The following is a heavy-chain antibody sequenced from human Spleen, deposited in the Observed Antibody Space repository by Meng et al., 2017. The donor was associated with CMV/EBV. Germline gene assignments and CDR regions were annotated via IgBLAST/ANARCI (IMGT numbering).Heavy chain of an antibody. CDR2: ISRSSTTI. Sequence: GGSLRPSCVASGFTFSDHYMSWIRQTPGKGLEWVSSISRSSTTIDYADSVKGRFAISRDDAKNSLFLQMNSLRAEDTAVYYCARGSYFYASGAYWGQGSLVTVSS. CDR3: ARGSYFYASGAY. D-gene: IGHD3-10*01. CDR1: GFTFSDHY. J-gene: IGHJ4*02. V-gene: IGHV3-11*01.